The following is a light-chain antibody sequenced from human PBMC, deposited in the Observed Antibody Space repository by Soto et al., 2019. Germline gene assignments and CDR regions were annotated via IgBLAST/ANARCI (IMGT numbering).Light chain of an antibody. CDR3: CSYAGKYPYV. Sequence: NFMLTQPHSVSESPGKTVTISCTGSSGSIASNYVQWYQQRPGSAPTTVIYEDNQRPSGVPDRFSGSKSGNTASLTISGLQIEDEADYYCCSYAGKYPYVFGSGTKLTVL. CDR2: EDN. CDR1: SGSIASNY. J-gene: IGLJ1*01. V-gene: IGLV6-57*02.